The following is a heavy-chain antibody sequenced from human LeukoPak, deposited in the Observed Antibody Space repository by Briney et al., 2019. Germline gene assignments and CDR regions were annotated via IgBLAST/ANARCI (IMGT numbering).Heavy chain of an antibody. V-gene: IGHV3-53*01. Sequence: GGSLRLSCAASGFTVSSNYMSWVRQAPGKGLEWVSVIYSGGSTYYADSVEGRFTISRDNSKNTLYLQMNSLRAEDTAVYYCARDTYSSSWYSGGYYYYYGMDVWGQGTTVTVSS. CDR1: GFTVSSNY. D-gene: IGHD6-13*01. CDR2: IYSGGST. CDR3: ARDTYSSSWYSGGYYYYYGMDV. J-gene: IGHJ6*02.